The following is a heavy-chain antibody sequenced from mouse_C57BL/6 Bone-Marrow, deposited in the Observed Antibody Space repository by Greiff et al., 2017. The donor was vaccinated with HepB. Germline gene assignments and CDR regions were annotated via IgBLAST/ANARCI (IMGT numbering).Heavy chain of an antibody. CDR3: ARGAPNSSGYAY. J-gene: IGHJ3*01. V-gene: IGHV1-76*01. Sequence: QVQLQQSGAELVRPGASVKLSCKASGYTFTDYYINWVKQRPGQGLEWIARIYPGSGNTYYNEKFKGKATLTAEKSSSTAYMQLSSLTSEDSAVYFCARGAPNSSGYAYWGQGTLVTVSA. D-gene: IGHD3-2*02. CDR1: GYTFTDYY. CDR2: IYPGSGNT.